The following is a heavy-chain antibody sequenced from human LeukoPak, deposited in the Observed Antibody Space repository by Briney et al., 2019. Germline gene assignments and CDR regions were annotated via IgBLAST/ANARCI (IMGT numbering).Heavy chain of an antibody. CDR1: GYTFTGYY. D-gene: IGHD3-3*01. Sequence: ASVKVSRKASGYTFTGYYMHWVRQAPGQGLEWMGWINPNSGGTNYAQKFQGRVTMTRDTSISTAYMELSRLRSDDTAVYYCARDLIMAPVTIFGVVVRGEFDYWGQGTLVTVSS. CDR2: INPNSGGT. V-gene: IGHV1-2*02. CDR3: ARDLIMAPVTIFGVVVRGEFDY. J-gene: IGHJ4*02.